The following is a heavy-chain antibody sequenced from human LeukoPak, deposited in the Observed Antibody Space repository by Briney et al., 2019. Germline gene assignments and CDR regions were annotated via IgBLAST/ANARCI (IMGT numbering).Heavy chain of an antibody. J-gene: IGHJ3*02. CDR2: ISYDGSNK. D-gene: IGHD1-26*01. Sequence: PGGSLRLSCAASGFTFSSYGMHWVRQAPGKGLEWVAVISYDGSNKYYADSVKGRFTISRDNSKNTLYLQMNSLRAEDTAVYYCARESGGDLGEAFDIWGQGTMVIVSS. CDR1: GFTFSSYG. CDR3: ARESGGDLGEAFDI. V-gene: IGHV3-30*03.